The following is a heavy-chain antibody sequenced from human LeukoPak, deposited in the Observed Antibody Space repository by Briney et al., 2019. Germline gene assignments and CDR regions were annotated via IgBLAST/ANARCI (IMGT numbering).Heavy chain of an antibody. D-gene: IGHD3/OR15-3a*01. V-gene: IGHV1-46*01. CDR2: INPSGGST. CDR1: GYTFTIYY. Sequence: GASVKVSCKASGYTFTIYYMHWVRQAPGQGLEWMGIINPSGGSTSYAQKFQGRVTMTRDTSTSTVYMELSSLRSEDTAVYYCARDLDSLAARGWFDPWGQGTLVTVSS. J-gene: IGHJ5*02. CDR3: ARDLDSLAARGWFDP.